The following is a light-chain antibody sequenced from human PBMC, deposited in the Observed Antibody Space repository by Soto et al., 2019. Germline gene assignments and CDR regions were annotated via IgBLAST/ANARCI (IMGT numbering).Light chain of an antibody. Sequence: AIQMTQSPSSFSASTGDRVTITCRASQGISSYLAWYQQKPGKAPKLLFYAASTLQSGVPSRFSGSGSGTDFTLTISCLQSEDCATYYCQQYYSYSLTFGGGTKVEIK. V-gene: IGKV1-8*01. CDR2: AAS. CDR1: QGISSY. J-gene: IGKJ4*01. CDR3: QQYYSYSLT.